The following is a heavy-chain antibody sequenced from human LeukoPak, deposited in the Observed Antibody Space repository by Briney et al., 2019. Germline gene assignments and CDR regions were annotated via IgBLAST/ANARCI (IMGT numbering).Heavy chain of an antibody. D-gene: IGHD2-2*01. CDR2: ISSSSSTI. V-gene: IGHV3-48*04. CDR1: GFTFSSYW. Sequence: GGSLRLSCAASGFTFSSYWMSWVRQAPGKGLEWVSYISSSSSTIYYADSVKGRFTISRDNAKNSLYLQMNSLRAEDTAVYYCASPYCSSTSCSTLHDFWGQGTLVTVSS. J-gene: IGHJ4*02. CDR3: ASPYCSSTSCSTLHDF.